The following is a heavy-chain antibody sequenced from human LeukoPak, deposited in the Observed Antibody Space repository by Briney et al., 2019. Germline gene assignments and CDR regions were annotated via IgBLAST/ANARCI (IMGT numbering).Heavy chain of an antibody. J-gene: IGHJ5*02. D-gene: IGHD2-15*01. CDR2: IIPILGIA. CDR1: GGTFSSYA. Sequence: SVKVSRKASGGTFSSYAISWVRQAPGQGLEWMGRIIPILGIANYAQKFQGRVTITADKSTSTAYMELRSLRSDDTAVYYCARGGLGYCSGGSCPYNWFDPWGQGTLVTVSS. V-gene: IGHV1-69*04. CDR3: ARGGLGYCSGGSCPYNWFDP.